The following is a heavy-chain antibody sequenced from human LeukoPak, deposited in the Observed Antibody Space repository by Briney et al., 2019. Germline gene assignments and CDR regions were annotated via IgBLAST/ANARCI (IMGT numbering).Heavy chain of an antibody. Sequence: SGTLSLTCGVSGGSISNGNWWSWVRQPPGKGLEWIGEIHRSGSTNCNPSLKSRVTISVDKSKNQFSLMMTSVTAADTAVYYCARNGYYSADYWGQGTLVTVSS. J-gene: IGHJ4*02. CDR1: GGSISNGNW. D-gene: IGHD4-17*01. CDR3: ARNGYYSADY. CDR2: IHRSGST. V-gene: IGHV4-4*02.